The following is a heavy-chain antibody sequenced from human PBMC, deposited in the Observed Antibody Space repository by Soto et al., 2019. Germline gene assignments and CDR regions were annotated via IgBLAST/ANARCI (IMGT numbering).Heavy chain of an antibody. CDR1: GYTFSGFY. CDR2: INPKTGDT. Sequence: ASVKVSCKASGYTFSGFYVFWVRQAPGHGLEWMGWINPKTGDTNYAQNFQGRVTLTRDTSISTAYMELSRLTSDDTALYYCARQLAYCGGDCYTEPIDYWGQGTPVTSPQ. J-gene: IGHJ4*02. D-gene: IGHD2-21*02. CDR3: ARQLAYCGGDCYTEPIDY. V-gene: IGHV1-2*02.